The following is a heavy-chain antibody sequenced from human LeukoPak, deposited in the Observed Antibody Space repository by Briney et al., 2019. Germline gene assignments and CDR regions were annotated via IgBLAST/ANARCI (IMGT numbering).Heavy chain of an antibody. Sequence: SETLSLTCTVSGGSISSYYWSWIRQPPGKGLEWIGYIYYSGSTNYNPSLKSRVTISVDTSKNQFSLKLSSVTAADTAVYYCARVYSSGSRAFQHWGQGTLVTVSS. J-gene: IGHJ1*01. CDR2: IYYSGST. D-gene: IGHD6-19*01. CDR1: GGSISSYY. CDR3: ARVYSSGSRAFQH. V-gene: IGHV4-59*01.